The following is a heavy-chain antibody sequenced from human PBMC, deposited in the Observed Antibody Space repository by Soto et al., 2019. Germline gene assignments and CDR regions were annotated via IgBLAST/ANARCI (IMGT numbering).Heavy chain of an antibody. CDR1: GGSISSYY. J-gene: IGHJ6*02. CDR3: ARLGYCSSTSCYLHYYYGMDV. CDR2: IYYSGST. V-gene: IGHV4-59*01. Sequence: SETLSLTCTVSGGSISSYYWSWIRQPPGKGLEWIGYIYYSGSTNYNPSLKSRVTISVDTSKNQFSLKLSSVTAADTAVYYCARLGYCSSTSCYLHYYYGMDVWGQGTTVTV. D-gene: IGHD2-2*01.